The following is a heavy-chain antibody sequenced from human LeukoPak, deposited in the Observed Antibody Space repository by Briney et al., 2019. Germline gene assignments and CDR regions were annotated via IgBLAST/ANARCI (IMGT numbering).Heavy chain of an antibody. V-gene: IGHV3-23*01. Sequence: GGSLRLSCAASGFTFSTFAMTWVRQAPGRGLEWISGISNSGGRTSYTGSVEGRFTISRDNSENTLYLQMSSLRAEDTAVYYCAKDGPGSYYSYWGQGTLVTVSS. D-gene: IGHD1-26*01. CDR3: AKDGPGSYYSY. CDR1: GFTFSTFA. CDR2: ISNSGGRT. J-gene: IGHJ4*02.